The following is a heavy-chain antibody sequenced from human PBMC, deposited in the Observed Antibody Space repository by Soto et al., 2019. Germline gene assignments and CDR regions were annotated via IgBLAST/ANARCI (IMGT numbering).Heavy chain of an antibody. V-gene: IGHV3-23*01. Sequence: EGQLLESGGGLVQPGGSLRLSCAASGFTFSSHAMSWVRQAPGKGLEWVSGITGSGGGIYYADSVKGRFTISRDNSKNTLCLQMNSLRAEDTAVYYCAKDLYKDSGSPSYLDYWGQGILVTVS. J-gene: IGHJ4*02. CDR3: AKDLYKDSGSPSYLDY. CDR2: ITGSGGGI. CDR1: GFTFSSHA. D-gene: IGHD3-10*01.